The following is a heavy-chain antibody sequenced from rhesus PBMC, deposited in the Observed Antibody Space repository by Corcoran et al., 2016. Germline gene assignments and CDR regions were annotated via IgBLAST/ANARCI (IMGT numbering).Heavy chain of an antibody. CDR1: GGSISDDYY. V-gene: IGHV4-106*01. CDR3: ARVAGVIINWYFDL. CDR2: ISGSGGGN. Sequence: QVQLQESGPGLVKPSETLSLTCAVSGGSISDDYYWSWIRQPPGKVLEWIGYISGSGGGNNYNPSLKNRVTISIDTSKNQVSLKLSSVTAADTAVYYCARVAGVIINWYFDLWGPGTPITISS. J-gene: IGHJ2*01. D-gene: IGHD3-34*01.